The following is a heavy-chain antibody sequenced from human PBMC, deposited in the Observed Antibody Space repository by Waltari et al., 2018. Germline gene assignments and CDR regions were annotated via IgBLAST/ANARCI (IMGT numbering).Heavy chain of an antibody. CDR2: ISYNVAT. J-gene: IGHJ3*01. V-gene: IGHV4-39*01. CDR3: ATYIGASIGTAAFDV. D-gene: IGHD5-12*01. Sequence: QLQLQESGPGLVKPSETLSLSCSVSGGSITSNRHYWGWIRQPPGQGLEWIGTISYNVATYGSPSLRGRVTVSRDTSMNQLSLKLGSVTAADTAVYYCATYIGASIGTAAFDVWGQGTMVTVSS. CDR1: GGSITSNRHY.